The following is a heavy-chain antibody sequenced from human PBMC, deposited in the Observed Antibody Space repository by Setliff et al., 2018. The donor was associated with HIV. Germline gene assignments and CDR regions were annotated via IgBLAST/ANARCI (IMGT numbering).Heavy chain of an antibody. CDR2: INPSGGST. Sequence: ASVKVSCKASGYTFTSYYMHWVRQAPGQGLEWMGIINPSGGSTSYAQKFQGRVTMTRDTSTSRAYMELRSLRSDDTAAYFCARLGSGWSDSYYYAMDVWGQGTTVTVSS. CDR1: GYTFTSYY. J-gene: IGHJ6*02. D-gene: IGHD6-19*01. V-gene: IGHV1-46*01. CDR3: ARLGSGWSDSYYYAMDV.